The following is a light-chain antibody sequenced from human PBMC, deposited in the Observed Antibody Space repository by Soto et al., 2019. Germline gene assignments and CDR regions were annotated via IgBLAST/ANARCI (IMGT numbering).Light chain of an antibody. J-gene: IGKJ4*01. Sequence: EVGTTQSPATLSVSPGERATLSCRASQSVSSYLAWYQQKPGQAPRLLIYDASNRATGIPARFSGSGSGTDFTLTISSLEPEDFAVYYCQQRSNWPLTFGGGTKVDIK. CDR2: DAS. CDR1: QSVSSY. CDR3: QQRSNWPLT. V-gene: IGKV3-11*01.